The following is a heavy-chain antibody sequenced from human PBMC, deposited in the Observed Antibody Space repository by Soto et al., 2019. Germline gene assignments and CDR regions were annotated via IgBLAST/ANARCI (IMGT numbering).Heavy chain of an antibody. Sequence: GGSLRLSCAASGFTFSTYGMHWVRQAPGKGLEWVAVISYDGNNKYYADSVKGRFTISRDNSKNTLYLQMSSLRAEDTAVYYCARHSYYYGSTYGCWLDPWGQGTLVTVSS. V-gene: IGHV3-30*03. J-gene: IGHJ5*02. CDR2: ISYDGNNK. CDR1: GFTFSTYG. CDR3: ARHSYYYGSTYGCWLDP. D-gene: IGHD3-10*01.